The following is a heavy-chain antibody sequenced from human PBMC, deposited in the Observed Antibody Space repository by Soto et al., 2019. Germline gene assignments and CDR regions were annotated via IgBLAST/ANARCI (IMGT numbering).Heavy chain of an antibody. CDR2: ISYDGSNK. Sequence: LRLSCAASGFTFSSSGMHWVRQAPGKGLEWVALISYDGSNKYYADSVKGRFTISRDNSKNTLFLQMKGLRAEDTAVYYCAKDLGSSSLSWGQGTLVTVSS. V-gene: IGHV3-30*18. CDR1: GFTFSSSG. J-gene: IGHJ5*02. CDR3: AKDLGSSSLS. D-gene: IGHD6-6*01.